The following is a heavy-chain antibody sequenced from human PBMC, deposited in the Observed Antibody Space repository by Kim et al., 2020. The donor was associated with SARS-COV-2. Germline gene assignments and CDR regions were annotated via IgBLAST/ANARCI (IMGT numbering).Heavy chain of an antibody. V-gene: IGHV4-59*01. CDR3: ARTPLAAAGFDP. Sequence: NYNPSLKSRVTISVDTSKNQFSLKLSSVTAADTAVYYCARTPLAAAGFDPWGQGTLVTVSS. J-gene: IGHJ5*02. D-gene: IGHD6-13*01.